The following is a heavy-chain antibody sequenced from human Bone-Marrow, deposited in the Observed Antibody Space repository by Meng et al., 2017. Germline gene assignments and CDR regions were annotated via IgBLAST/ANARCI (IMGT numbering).Heavy chain of an antibody. CDR3: AEGGLEGDFDY. J-gene: IGHJ4*02. D-gene: IGHD1-1*01. CDR2: ISGRGGST. V-gene: IGHV3-23*04. Sequence: EGKLVGAGGGLVQPGGSLRLSWAASGFTFSNYAMSWVRQAPGQGLEWVSAISGRGGSTYYADSVKGRFTISRDNSKNTLYLQMNSLRAEDTAVYYCAEGGLEGDFDYWGQGTLVTVSS. CDR1: GFTFSNYA.